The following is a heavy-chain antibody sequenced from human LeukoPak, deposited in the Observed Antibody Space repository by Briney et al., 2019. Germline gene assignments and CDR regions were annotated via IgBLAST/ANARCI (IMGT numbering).Heavy chain of an antibody. J-gene: IGHJ4*02. CDR2: ISSSSSTI. CDR3: ARDLWFGESPPSR. Sequence: PGGSLRLSCAASGSTFSSYSMNWVRQAPGKGLEWVSYISSSSSTIYYADSVKGRFTISRDNAKNSLYLQMNSLRAEDTAVYYCARDLWFGESPPSRWGQGTLVTVSS. D-gene: IGHD3-10*01. V-gene: IGHV3-48*04. CDR1: GSTFSSYS.